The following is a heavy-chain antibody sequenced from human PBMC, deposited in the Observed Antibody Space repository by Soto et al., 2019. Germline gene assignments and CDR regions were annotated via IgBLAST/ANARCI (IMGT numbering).Heavy chain of an antibody. J-gene: IGHJ4*02. CDR2: INAGNGNT. Sequence: GASVKVSCKASGYTFTSYAMHWVRQAPGQRLEWMGWINAGNGNTKYSRKFQGRVTITRDTSASTAYMELSSLRSEDTAVYYCARDLGRDGYNSYWGQGTLVTVSS. D-gene: IGHD5-12*01. CDR3: ARDLGRDGYNSY. CDR1: GYTFTSYA. V-gene: IGHV1-3*01.